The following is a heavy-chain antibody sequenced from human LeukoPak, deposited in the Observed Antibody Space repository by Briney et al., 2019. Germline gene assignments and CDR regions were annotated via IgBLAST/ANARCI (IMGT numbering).Heavy chain of an antibody. V-gene: IGHV4-34*01. Sequence: PSETLSLTCAVYGGSFSGYYWSWIRQPPGKGLEWIGEINHSGTTKYNPSLKSRVTISIDTSRNQFSLNLNSVTAADTAVYYCAREGGVGPPKLKIAVPGQPRPKGRDSYYYMDVWGKGTTVTVSS. CDR2: INHSGTT. CDR1: GGSFSGYY. D-gene: IGHD6-19*01. CDR3: AREGGVGPPKLKIAVPGQPRPKGRDSYYYMDV. J-gene: IGHJ6*03.